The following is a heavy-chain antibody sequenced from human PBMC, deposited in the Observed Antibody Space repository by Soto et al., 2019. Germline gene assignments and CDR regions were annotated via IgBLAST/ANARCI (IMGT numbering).Heavy chain of an antibody. D-gene: IGHD5-18*01. CDR3: ENAHLMDPAMVTAMTYYYYGMDV. Sequence: QVQLVQSGAEVKKPGSSVKVSCKASGGTFSSYAISWVRQAPGQGLEWMGGIIPIFGTANYAKKFQGRVKITSNESTSPDYMELSSLRAEDTAVYYCENAHLMDPAMVTAMTYYYYGMDVWGQGATVTVSS. J-gene: IGHJ6*02. V-gene: IGHV1-69*01. CDR2: IIPIFGTA. CDR1: GGTFSSYA.